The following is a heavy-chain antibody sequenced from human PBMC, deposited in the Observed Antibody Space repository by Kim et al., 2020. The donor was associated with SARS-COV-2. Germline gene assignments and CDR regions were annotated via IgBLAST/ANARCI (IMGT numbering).Heavy chain of an antibody. V-gene: IGHV3-15*01. Sequence: GGSLRLSCAASGFTFSNAWMSWVRQAPGKGLEWVGRINSKTDGGTTDYAAPVKGRFTISRDDSKNTLYLQMNSLKTEDTAVYYCTTDAPGVKLPRAFDIWGQGTMVTVSS. CDR3: TTDAPGVKLPRAFDI. J-gene: IGHJ3*02. CDR1: GFTFSNAW. D-gene: IGHD1-1*01. CDR2: INSKTDGGTT.